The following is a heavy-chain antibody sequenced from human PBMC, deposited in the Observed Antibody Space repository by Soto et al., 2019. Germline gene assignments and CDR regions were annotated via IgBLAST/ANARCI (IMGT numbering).Heavy chain of an antibody. D-gene: IGHD4-17*01. J-gene: IGHJ5*02. CDR1: GFTFSSYS. Sequence: EVQLVESGGGLVQPGGSLRLSCAASGFTFSSYSMNWVRQAPGKGLAWVSYISSSGSTIYYADFVKGRFTISRDNAKNSLYLQMNSLRAEDTAVYYCAMGCDYLTEWFDPWGQGTLVTVSS. CDR3: AMGCDYLTEWFDP. V-gene: IGHV3-48*01. CDR2: ISSSGSTI.